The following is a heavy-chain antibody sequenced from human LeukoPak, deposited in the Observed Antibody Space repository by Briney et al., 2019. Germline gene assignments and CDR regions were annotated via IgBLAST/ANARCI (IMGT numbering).Heavy chain of an antibody. D-gene: IGHD4-17*01. CDR3: ARRLRFGDYLPDF. J-gene: IGHJ4*02. CDR2: ISYDGTNK. CDR1: GFTFTDYA. Sequence: GGSLRLSCVASGFTFTDYAMHWVRQAPGKGLEWVGVISYDGTNKYYGGSVKGRFTISRDNSRNTLYLQMSSLRTEDTALYYCARRLRFGDYLPDFWGQGTLVSVSS. V-gene: IGHV3-30-3*01.